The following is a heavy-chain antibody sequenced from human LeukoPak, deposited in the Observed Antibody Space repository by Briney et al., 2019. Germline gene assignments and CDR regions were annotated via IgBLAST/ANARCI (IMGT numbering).Heavy chain of an antibody. Sequence: SETLSLTCAVFGGSFSGYYWSWIRQPPGKGLEWSGEINHRGSTNYNPSLKRRVTISVDTSKNQLSLKLRSVTGADTAVYYCVIGTYYGSGSYFVGNWGQGTLVTVSS. CDR3: VIGTYYGSGSYFVGN. J-gene: IGHJ4*02. D-gene: IGHD3-10*01. CDR1: GGSFSGYY. V-gene: IGHV4-34*01. CDR2: INHRGST.